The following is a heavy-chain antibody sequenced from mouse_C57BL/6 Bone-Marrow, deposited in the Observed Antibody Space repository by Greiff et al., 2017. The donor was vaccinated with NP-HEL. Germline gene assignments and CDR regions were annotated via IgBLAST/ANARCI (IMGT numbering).Heavy chain of an antibody. CDR2: IYPGDGDT. CDR3: ARGGLAMDY. CDR1: GYAFSSSW. D-gene: IGHD3-3*01. V-gene: IGHV1-82*01. Sequence: VKLMESGPELVKPGASVKISCKASGYAFSSSWMNWVKQRPGKGLEWIGRIYPGDGDTNYNGKFKGKATLTADKSSSTAYMQLSSLTSEDSAVYFCARGGLAMDYWGQGTSVTVSS. J-gene: IGHJ4*01.